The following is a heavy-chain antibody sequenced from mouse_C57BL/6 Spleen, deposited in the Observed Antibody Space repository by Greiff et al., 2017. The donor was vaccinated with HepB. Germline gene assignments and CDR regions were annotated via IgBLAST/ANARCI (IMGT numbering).Heavy chain of an antibody. J-gene: IGHJ4*01. CDR2: IDPSDSET. CDR3: ARLEGDYAMDY. V-gene: IGHV1-52*01. Sequence: QVHVKQPGAELVRPGSSVKLSCKASGYTFTSYWMHWVKQRPIQGLEWIGNIDPSDSETHYNQKFKDKATLTVDKSSSTAYMQLSSLTSEDAAVYYCARLEGDYAMDYWGQGTSVTVSS. CDR1: GYTFTSYW.